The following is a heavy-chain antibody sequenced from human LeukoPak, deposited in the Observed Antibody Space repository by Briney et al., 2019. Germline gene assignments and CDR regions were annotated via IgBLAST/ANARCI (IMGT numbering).Heavy chain of an antibody. CDR1: GGSISSYY. CDR3: ARDGPWGIAVAGTLDY. Sequence: KPPETLSLTCTVSGGSISSYYWSWIRQPPGKGLEWIGYIYYSGSTNYNPSLKSRVTISVHTSKNQFSLKLSSVTAADTAVYYCARDGPWGIAVAGTLDYWGQGTLVTVSS. CDR2: IYYSGST. D-gene: IGHD6-19*01. V-gene: IGHV4-59*12. J-gene: IGHJ4*02.